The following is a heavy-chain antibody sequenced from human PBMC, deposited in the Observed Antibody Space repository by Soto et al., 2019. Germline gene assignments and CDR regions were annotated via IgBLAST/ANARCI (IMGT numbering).Heavy chain of an antibody. CDR2: ISGSGFKK. Sequence: QPGGSLRLSCAASGFIFENFGMSWVRQAPGKGLEWISSISGSGFKKYYADSVKGRFTISRDNSKSTVYLELNNLSAEDTAVYHCARGDYCSTTSCSESRFEYWGRGTLVTVSS. J-gene: IGHJ4*02. D-gene: IGHD2-2*01. CDR1: GFIFENFG. CDR3: ARGDYCSTTSCSESRFEY. V-gene: IGHV3-23*01.